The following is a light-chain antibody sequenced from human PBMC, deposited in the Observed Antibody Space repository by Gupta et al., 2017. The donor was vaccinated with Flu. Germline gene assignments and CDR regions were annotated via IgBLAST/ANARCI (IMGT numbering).Light chain of an antibody. Sequence: IAISCTGTTSDVGANNFVSWYQQHPGKAPKVIIYGVNNRPSGVSDRFSGSKSGNTASLTISGLQAEDEADYYCSPYRSSSTSFFFGTGTKVTVL. CDR1: TSDVGANNF. CDR3: SPYRSSSTSFF. V-gene: IGLV2-14*01. J-gene: IGLJ1*01. CDR2: GVN.